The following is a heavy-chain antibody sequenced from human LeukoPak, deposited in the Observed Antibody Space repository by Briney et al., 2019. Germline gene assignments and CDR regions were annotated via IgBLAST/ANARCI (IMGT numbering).Heavy chain of an antibody. V-gene: IGHV4-59*08. CDR3: ARGVGWFDPDY. Sequence: SETLSLTCTVSGGSISSYYWSWIRQPPGKGLECIGYIYYTGRTNYSPSLKSRVTISVDTSKNQFFLKLSSVTAADTAMYYCARGVGWFDPDYWGQGTLVTVSS. J-gene: IGHJ4*02. CDR1: GGSISSYY. D-gene: IGHD3-10*01. CDR2: IYYTGRT.